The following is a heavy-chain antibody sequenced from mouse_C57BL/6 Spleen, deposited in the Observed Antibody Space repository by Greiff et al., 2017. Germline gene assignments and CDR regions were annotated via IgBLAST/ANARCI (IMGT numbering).Heavy chain of an antibody. Sequence: VKVVESGPGLVQPSQSLSITCTVSGFSLTSYGVHWVRQSPGKGLEWLGVIWSGGSTDYNAAFISRLSISKDNSKSQVFFKMNSLQADDTAIYYCSRGQLRLRYFDDWGQGATLTVSS. CDR1: GFSLTSYG. D-gene: IGHD3-2*02. J-gene: IGHJ2*01. CDR3: SRGQLRLRYFDD. CDR2: IWSGGST. V-gene: IGHV2-2*01.